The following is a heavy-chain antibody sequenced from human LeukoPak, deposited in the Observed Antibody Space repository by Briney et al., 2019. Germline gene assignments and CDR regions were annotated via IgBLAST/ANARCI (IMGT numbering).Heavy chain of an antibody. J-gene: IGHJ4*02. CDR3: ARGRDGYNNYFDY. D-gene: IGHD5-24*01. CDR1: GFTFSSYW. V-gene: IGHV3-74*01. Sequence: GGSLRLSCAASGFTFSSYWMHWVRQAPGKGLVWVSRINSDGSSTSYADSVKGRFTISRDNAKNTLYLQMNSLRAEDTAVYYCARGRDGYNNYFDYWGQGTLVTVSS. CDR2: INSDGSST.